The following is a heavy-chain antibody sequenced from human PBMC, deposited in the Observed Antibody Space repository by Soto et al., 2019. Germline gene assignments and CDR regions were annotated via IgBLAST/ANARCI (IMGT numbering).Heavy chain of an antibody. D-gene: IGHD6-19*01. J-gene: IGHJ6*02. V-gene: IGHV3-30*18. Sequence: QVQLVESGGGVVQPGRFLRLSCAASGFTFSSYGMHWVRQAPGKGLEWVAVISYDGSNKYYADSVKGRFTISRDNSKNTLYLQMNSLRAEDTAVYYCAKDEYSSGWYDYYYGMDVWGQGTTVTVSS. CDR2: ISYDGSNK. CDR1: GFTFSSYG. CDR3: AKDEYSSGWYDYYYGMDV.